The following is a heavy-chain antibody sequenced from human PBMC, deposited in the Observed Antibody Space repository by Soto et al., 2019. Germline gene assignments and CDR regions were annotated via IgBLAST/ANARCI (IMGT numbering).Heavy chain of an antibody. V-gene: IGHV3-53*01. J-gene: IGHJ3*02. CDR2: IYSGGST. Sequence: PGGSLRLSCAAYGFTVSSNYMSWVRQAPGKGLEWVSVIYSGGSTYYADSVKGRFTISRDNSKNTLYLQMNSLRAEDTAVYYCARDRANYYDSSGYYDAFDIWGQGTMVTVSS. CDR3: ARDRANYYDSSGYYDAFDI. D-gene: IGHD3-22*01. CDR1: GFTVSSNY.